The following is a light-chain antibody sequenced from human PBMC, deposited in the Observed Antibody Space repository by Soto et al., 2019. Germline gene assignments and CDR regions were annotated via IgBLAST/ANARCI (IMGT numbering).Light chain of an antibody. CDR3: QNYNSYSQT. V-gene: IGKV1-5*01. CDR2: YAS. J-gene: IGKJ1*01. CDR1: QRIGRW. Sequence: DTQMTQSPSTLSASLGDRVTITCRASQRIGRWLAWYQQKPGKAPKLLIYYASTLQSGVPSRFSASGSGTEFALTISSLQPDDFATYYCQNYNSYSQTFGQGTKVDIK.